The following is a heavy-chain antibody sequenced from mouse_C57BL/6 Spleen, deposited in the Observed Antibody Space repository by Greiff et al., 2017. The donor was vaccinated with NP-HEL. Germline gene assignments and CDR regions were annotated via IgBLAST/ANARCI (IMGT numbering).Heavy chain of an antibody. CDR2: INPYNGGT. D-gene: IGHD3-2*02. Sequence: VQLQQSGPVLVKPGASVKMSCKASGYTFTDYYMNWVKQSHGKSLEWIGVINPYNGGTSYNQKFKGKATLTVDKSSSTAYMELNSLTSEDSAVYYCARRDSSGYPLAYWGQGTLVTVSA. CDR1: GYTFTDYY. V-gene: IGHV1-19*01. CDR3: ARRDSSGYPLAY. J-gene: IGHJ3*01.